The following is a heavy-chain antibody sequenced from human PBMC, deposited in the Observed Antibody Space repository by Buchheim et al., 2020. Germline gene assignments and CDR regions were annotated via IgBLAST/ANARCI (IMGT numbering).Heavy chain of an antibody. V-gene: IGHV3-30*04. Sequence: QVQLVESGGGVVQPGRSLRLSCAASGFTFSSYAMHWVRQAPGKGLEWVAVISYDGSNKYYADYVKGRFIISRDNSKNTLYLQMNSLSAEDTAVYYCAREDGWNYGYYYYYGMDVWGQGTT. CDR2: ISYDGSNK. CDR3: AREDGWNYGYYYYYGMDV. CDR1: GFTFSSYA. J-gene: IGHJ6*02. D-gene: IGHD1-7*01.